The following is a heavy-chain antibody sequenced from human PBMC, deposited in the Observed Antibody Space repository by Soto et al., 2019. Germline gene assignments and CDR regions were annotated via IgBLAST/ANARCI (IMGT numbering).Heavy chain of an antibody. Sequence: GPTLVKPTQTLPLIYPFSGFSLTTPGVGVGWIRQPPGKDLEWLAFIYWDDDKRYSQSLRSRLAISKDSSKNQVILTMTNMDPVNTAKYIRVPSLAGSSTGWDTDIFDYWGQGTLGTVSS. J-gene: IGHJ4*01. CDR1: GFSLTTPGVG. D-gene: IGHD6-19*01. CDR2: IYWDDDK. V-gene: IGHV2-5*02. CDR3: VPSLAGSSTGWDTDIFDY.